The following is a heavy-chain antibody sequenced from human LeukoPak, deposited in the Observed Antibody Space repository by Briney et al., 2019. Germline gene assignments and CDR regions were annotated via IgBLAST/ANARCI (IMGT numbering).Heavy chain of an antibody. J-gene: IGHJ3*02. Sequence: ASVKVSCKASGYIFTNYGINWVRQAPGHGLEWMGWINPISGGKNDAQKFQGRVTMTRDTSISTAYMELGRLRSDDTAVYYCALYRSSYKNYEGAFDIWGQGTMVTVSS. CDR3: ALYRSSYKNYEGAFDI. D-gene: IGHD4-11*01. CDR2: INPISGGK. CDR1: GYIFTNYG. V-gene: IGHV1-2*02.